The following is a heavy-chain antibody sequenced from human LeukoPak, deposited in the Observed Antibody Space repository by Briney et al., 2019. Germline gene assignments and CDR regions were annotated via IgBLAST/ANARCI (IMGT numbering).Heavy chain of an antibody. CDR3: AKRDSSGYYYFDY. V-gene: IGHV3-23*01. CDR1: GFTFSSYA. Sequence: GGSLRLSCAASGFTFSSYAMSWVRQAPGKGLEWISVISSSGDSTYYADSVKGRFTISRDNSRNTLYLQMNSLRAEDMAVYYCAKRDSSGYYYFDYWGQGTLVTVSS. J-gene: IGHJ4*02. D-gene: IGHD3-22*01. CDR2: ISSSGDST.